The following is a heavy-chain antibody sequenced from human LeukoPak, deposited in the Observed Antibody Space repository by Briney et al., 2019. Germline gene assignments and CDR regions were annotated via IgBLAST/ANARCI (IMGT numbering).Heavy chain of an antibody. CDR3: AKDLTARGDNWFDP. J-gene: IGHJ5*02. CDR1: GFTFSSYG. D-gene: IGHD3-10*01. Sequence: GGSPRLSCAASGFTFSSYGMHWVRQAPGKGLEWVAVISYDGSNKYYADSVKGRFTISRDNSKNTLYLQMNSLRAEDTAVYYCAKDLTARGDNWFDPWGQGTLVTVSS. CDR2: ISYDGSNK. V-gene: IGHV3-30*18.